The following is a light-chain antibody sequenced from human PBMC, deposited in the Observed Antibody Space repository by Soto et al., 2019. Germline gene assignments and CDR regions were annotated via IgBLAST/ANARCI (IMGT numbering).Light chain of an antibody. CDR3: QQYDNLPPYT. J-gene: IGKJ2*01. CDR1: QDISNY. CDR2: DAS. Sequence: DIQMTQSPSSLSASVGDRVTITCQASQDISNYLNWYQQKPVKSPTLLIYDASNLETGVPSRFSGSGSGTDFTFPISSLQPEDIATYYCQQYDNLPPYTFGQGTKLEIK. V-gene: IGKV1-33*01.